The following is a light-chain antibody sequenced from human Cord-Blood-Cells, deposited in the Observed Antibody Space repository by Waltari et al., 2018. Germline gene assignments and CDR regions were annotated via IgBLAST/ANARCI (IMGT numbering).Light chain of an antibody. CDR1: SSDVGGYNY. Sequence: QSALTQPRSVSGSPGQSVTISCTGTSSDVGGYNYASWYQQHPGKAPKLMIYDVSKRPSGVPDRFSGSKSGNMASLTISGLQAEDEADYYCCSYAGSYTFYVFGTGTKVTVL. J-gene: IGLJ1*01. CDR3: CSYAGSYTFYV. V-gene: IGLV2-11*01. CDR2: DVS.